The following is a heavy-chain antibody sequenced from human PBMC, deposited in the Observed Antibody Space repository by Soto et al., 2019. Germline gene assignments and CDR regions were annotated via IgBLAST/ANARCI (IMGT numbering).Heavy chain of an antibody. J-gene: IGHJ4*02. V-gene: IGHV3-15*01. CDR1: GFTFSNAW. Sequence: GGSLRLSXAASGFTFSNAWMSWVRQAPGKGLEWVGRIKSKTDGGTTDYAAPVKGRFTISRDDSKNTLYLQMNSLKTEDTAVYYCTTLSPNDYGGNSDDYWGQGTLVTVSS. CDR3: TTLSPNDYGGNSDDY. CDR2: IKSKTDGGTT. D-gene: IGHD4-17*01.